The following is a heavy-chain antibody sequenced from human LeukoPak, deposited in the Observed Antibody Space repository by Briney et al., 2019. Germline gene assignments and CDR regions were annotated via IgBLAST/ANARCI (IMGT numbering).Heavy chain of an antibody. V-gene: IGHV4-34*01. Sequence: PSETLSLTCAVYGGSFSGYYWSWIRQAPGKGLEWIGEINHSGSTNYNPSLKSRVTISVDTSKNQFSLKLSSVTAADTAVYYCASDRIEVDAFDIWGQGTMVTVSS. CDR2: INHSGST. CDR3: ASDRIEVDAFDI. CDR1: GGSFSGYY. D-gene: IGHD2-15*01. J-gene: IGHJ3*02.